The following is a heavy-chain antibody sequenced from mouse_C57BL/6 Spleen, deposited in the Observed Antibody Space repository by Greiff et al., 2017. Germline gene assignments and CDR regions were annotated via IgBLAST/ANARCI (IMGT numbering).Heavy chain of an antibody. CDR2: ISYDGSN. CDR1: GYSITSGYY. Sequence: EVKLQESGPGLVKPSQSLSLTCSVTGYSITSGYYWNWIRQFPGNKLEWMGYISYDGSNNYNPSLKNRISITRDTSKNQFFLKLNSVTTEDTATYYCARDEGDWYFDVWGTETTVTVSS. CDR3: ARDEGDWYFDV. V-gene: IGHV3-6*01. J-gene: IGHJ1*03.